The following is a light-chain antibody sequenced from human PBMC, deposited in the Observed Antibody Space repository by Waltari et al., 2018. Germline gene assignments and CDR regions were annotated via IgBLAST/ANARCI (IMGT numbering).Light chain of an antibody. CDR3: QQLNSYPLT. Sequence: DIQLTQSPSFLSASVGDRVTITCRDSQGISSYLAWYQQKPGKAPNLLIYAASTLQSGVPSRFSGSGSGTEFTLTISSLQPEDFATYYCQQLNSYPLTFGGGTKVEIK. V-gene: IGKV1-9*01. CDR2: AAS. J-gene: IGKJ4*01. CDR1: QGISSY.